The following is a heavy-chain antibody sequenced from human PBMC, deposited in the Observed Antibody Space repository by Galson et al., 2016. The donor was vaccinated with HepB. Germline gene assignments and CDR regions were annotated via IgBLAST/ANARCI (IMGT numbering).Heavy chain of an antibody. CDR2: INTGNGNT. J-gene: IGHJ4*02. D-gene: IGHD2-8*02. Sequence: SVKVSCKASGYTLTRNVIHWVRQAPGQRPEWMGWINTGNGNTKYSQKFQGRLTMPRDRSTSTVYMELSSLTSEDTAVYYCARSTGTGGYFDYWGQGTLVTVSS. CDR3: ARSTGTGGYFDY. CDR1: GYTLTRNV. V-gene: IGHV1-3*04.